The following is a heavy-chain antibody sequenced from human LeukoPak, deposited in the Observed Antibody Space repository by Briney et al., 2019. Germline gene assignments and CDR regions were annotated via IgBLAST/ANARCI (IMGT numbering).Heavy chain of an antibody. CDR3: AKSATSNAFDI. J-gene: IGHJ3*02. CDR2: ISGGGDST. Sequence: GGSLRLSCAASGFTFSSSAMTWVRQAPGKGLEWVSSISGGGDSTSYADSVKGRFTISRDNSKNTLYLQMNSLRAEDTAVYYCAKSATSNAFDIWGQGTMVTVSS. V-gene: IGHV3-23*01. CDR1: GFTFSSSA.